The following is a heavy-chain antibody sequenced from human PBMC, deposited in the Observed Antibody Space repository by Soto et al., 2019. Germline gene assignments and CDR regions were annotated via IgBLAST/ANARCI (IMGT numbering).Heavy chain of an antibody. CDR2: IIPIFGTA. Sequence: SGKVSCKASGGTFSSYAISWVRQAPGQGLEWMGGIIPIFGTANYAQKFQGRVTITADESTSTAYMELSSLRSEDTAVYYCARDKEYSGYAPGWFDPWGQGTLVTVSS. J-gene: IGHJ5*02. D-gene: IGHD5-12*01. CDR3: ARDKEYSGYAPGWFDP. CDR1: GGTFSSYA. V-gene: IGHV1-69*13.